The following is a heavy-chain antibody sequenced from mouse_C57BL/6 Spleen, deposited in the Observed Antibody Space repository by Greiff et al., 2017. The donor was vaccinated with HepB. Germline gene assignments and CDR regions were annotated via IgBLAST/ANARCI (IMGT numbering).Heavy chain of an antibody. J-gene: IGHJ4*01. CDR2: IDPSDSYT. CDR3: ARSWDDYYAMDY. CDR1: GYTFTSYW. Sequence: VKLQESGAELVMPGASVKLSCKASGYTFTSYWMHWVKQRPGQGLEWIGEIDPSDSYTNYNQKFKGKSTLTVDKSSSTAYMQLSSLTSEDSAVYYCARSWDDYYAMDYWGQGTSVTVSS. D-gene: IGHD4-1*01. V-gene: IGHV1-69*01.